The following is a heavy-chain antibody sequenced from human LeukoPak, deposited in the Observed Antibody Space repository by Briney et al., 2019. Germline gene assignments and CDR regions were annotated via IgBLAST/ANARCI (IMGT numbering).Heavy chain of an antibody. CDR2: IYYSGST. CDR1: GGSISSSSYY. CDR3: ARRDGLVVPAAIDFQH. D-gene: IGHD2-2*01. J-gene: IGHJ1*01. V-gene: IGHV4-39*07. Sequence: PSETLSLTCTVSGGSISSSSYYWGWIRQPPGKGLEWIGSIYYSGSTYYNPSLKSRVTISVDTSKNQFSLKLSSVTAADTAVYYCARRDGLVVPAAIDFQHWGQGTLVTVSS.